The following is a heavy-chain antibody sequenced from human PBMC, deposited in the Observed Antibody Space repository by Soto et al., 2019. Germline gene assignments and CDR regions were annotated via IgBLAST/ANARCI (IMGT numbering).Heavy chain of an antibody. CDR2: IYYSGST. D-gene: IGHD4-17*01. CDR3: ARGLSVTLFDN. V-gene: IGHV4-31*03. CDR1: GGSISTGGYY. Sequence: QVQLQESGPGLVKPSQTLSLTCTVSGGSISTGGYYWTWIRQHPGKGLEWIGYIYYSGSTYYNPSLKSRVMISVGTCKNQFSLKLSSVTAADTAVYYCARGLSVTLFDNWGQGTLVTVSS. J-gene: IGHJ4*02.